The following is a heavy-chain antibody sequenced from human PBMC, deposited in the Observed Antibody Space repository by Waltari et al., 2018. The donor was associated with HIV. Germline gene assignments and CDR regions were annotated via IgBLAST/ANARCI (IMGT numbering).Heavy chain of an antibody. J-gene: IGHJ6*02. CDR2: ISAYKGNT. Sequence: QVQLVQSGAEVKKPGASVKVSCKASGYTFTSYGISWVRQAPGQGLEWMGWISAYKGNTKYAQKSQGRVTMTTDTSTSTAYMELRSLRSDDTAVYYCAREPPAAGYYYGMDVWGQGTTVTVSS. CDR1: GYTFTSYG. CDR3: AREPPAAGYYYGMDV. V-gene: IGHV1-18*01.